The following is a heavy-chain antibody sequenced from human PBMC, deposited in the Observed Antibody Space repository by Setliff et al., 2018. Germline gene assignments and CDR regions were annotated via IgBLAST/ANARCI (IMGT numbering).Heavy chain of an antibody. Sequence: GGSLRLSCGASGFSISDYWMNWVRQAPGKGLEWVSSISGSGTYTYTADSVKGRFTISRDNAKNSLYLQMNSLRAEDTAVYYCARGSSCYSYYYYMDVWGKGTTVTVSS. CDR3: ARGSSCYSYYYYMDV. J-gene: IGHJ6*03. CDR2: ISGSGTYT. V-gene: IGHV3-21*01. D-gene: IGHD2-2*02. CDR1: GFSISDYW.